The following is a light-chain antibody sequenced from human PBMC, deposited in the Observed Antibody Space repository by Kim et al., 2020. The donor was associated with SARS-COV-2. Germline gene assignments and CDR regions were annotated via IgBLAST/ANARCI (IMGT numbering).Light chain of an antibody. Sequence: EVVVTQSPATLSVSPGERASLSCRASQNIKNTYLAWYQQKPGQAPRLLIYGASIRATGVPARFSGSGSGTEFTLTISSLQSEDIAVYYCQIYYTWHFLGQGTKLEL. J-gene: IGKJ2*01. V-gene: IGKV3-15*01. CDR2: GAS. CDR3: QIYYTWHF. CDR1: QNIKNTY.